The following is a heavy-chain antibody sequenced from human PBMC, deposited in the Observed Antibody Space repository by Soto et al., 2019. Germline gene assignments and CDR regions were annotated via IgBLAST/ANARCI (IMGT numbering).Heavy chain of an antibody. V-gene: IGHV4-31*03. CDR3: SRVALWPSRALDI. Sequence: PSETLSLTCTVSGGSISSGGYYWSWIRQHPGKGLEWIGYIYYSGSTYYNPSLKSRVTISVDTSKNQFSLKLSSVTAEDTAVYFCSRVALWPSRALDIWGHGTMVTVSS. D-gene: IGHD2-21*01. CDR2: IYYSGST. CDR1: GGSISSGGYY. J-gene: IGHJ3*02.